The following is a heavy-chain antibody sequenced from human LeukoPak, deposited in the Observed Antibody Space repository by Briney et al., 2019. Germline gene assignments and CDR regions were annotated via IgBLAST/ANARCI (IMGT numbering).Heavy chain of an antibody. CDR1: GFTFSSYW. Sequence: GGSLRLSCAASGFTFSSYWMSWVSQAPGKGLEWVANIKQDGSEKYYVDSVKGRFTISRDNAKNSLYLQMNNLRAEDTAVYYCARSMEGVYYFDYWGQGPLVTVSS. J-gene: IGHJ4*02. D-gene: IGHD2-8*01. V-gene: IGHV3-7*05. CDR2: IKQDGSEK. CDR3: ARSMEGVYYFDY.